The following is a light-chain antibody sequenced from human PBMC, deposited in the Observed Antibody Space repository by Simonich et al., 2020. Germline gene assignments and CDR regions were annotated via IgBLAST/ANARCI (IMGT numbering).Light chain of an antibody. J-gene: IGLJ2*01. CDR1: SGHSSYT. Sequence: QLVLTQSPSASASLGASVKLTCTLSSGHSSYTIAWHQQQPETGPRYLMKLNSDGSHSKGDGIPDRFSGSSSGAERYLTISSLQSEDEADYYCQTWCTGSVVFGGGTKLTVL. CDR3: QTWCTGSVV. CDR2: LNSDGSH. V-gene: IGLV4-69*01.